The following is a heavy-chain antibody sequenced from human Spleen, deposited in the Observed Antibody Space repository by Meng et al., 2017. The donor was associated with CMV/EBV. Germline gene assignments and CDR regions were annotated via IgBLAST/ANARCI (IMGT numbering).Heavy chain of an antibody. D-gene: IGHD4-23*01. CDR1: GYSFTSYW. V-gene: IGHV5-51*01. Sequence: GESLKISCKGSGYSFTSYWIGWVRQMPGKGLEWMGIIYPGDSDTRYSPSFQGQVPISADKSISTTYLQWSSLKASDTAMYYGARLGTTVVTPLDYWGQGTLVTVSS. CDR2: IYPGDSDT. CDR3: ARLGTTVVTPLDY. J-gene: IGHJ4*02.